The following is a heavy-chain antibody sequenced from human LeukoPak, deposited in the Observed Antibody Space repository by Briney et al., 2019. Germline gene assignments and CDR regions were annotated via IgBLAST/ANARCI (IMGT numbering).Heavy chain of an antibody. Sequence: PSETLSLTCTVSGGSISSYYWSWIRQPPGKGLEWIGYIYYRGSTNYNPSLKSRVTISVDTSKNQFSLKLSSVTAADTAVYYCAREWFGESPADWGQGTLVTVSS. CDR1: GGSISSYY. CDR2: IYYRGST. CDR3: AREWFGESPAD. V-gene: IGHV4-59*01. D-gene: IGHD3-10*01. J-gene: IGHJ4*02.